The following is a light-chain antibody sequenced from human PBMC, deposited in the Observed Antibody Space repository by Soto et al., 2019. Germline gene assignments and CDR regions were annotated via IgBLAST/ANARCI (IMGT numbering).Light chain of an antibody. J-gene: IGLJ1*01. CDR2: DVS. CDR3: CSYTNSAYV. CDR1: SSDVGAYNY. V-gene: IGLV2-11*01. Sequence: QSALTQPRSVSGSPGQSVTISCTGTSSDVGAYNYVSWYQQHPAKAPNLMIYDVSKRPSGVPDRFSGSKSGNTASQTISGLQAEDEGDYYCCSYTNSAYVFGTGTKLTVL.